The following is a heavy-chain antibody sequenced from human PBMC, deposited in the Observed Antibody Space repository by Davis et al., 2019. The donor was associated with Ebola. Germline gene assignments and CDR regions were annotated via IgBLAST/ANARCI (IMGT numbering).Heavy chain of an antibody. J-gene: IGHJ4*02. CDR1: GVSFSSDS. Sequence: GEALKISCAVSGVSFSSDSINWFRQAPGKGLEWDSYISDTSRTIYYADSVKGRFNISRDNAKHSLYLQMNSLRSEDTAVYYCARELRAGWGQGTLVTVSS. CDR2: ISDTSRTI. V-gene: IGHV3-48*01. CDR3: ARELRAG.